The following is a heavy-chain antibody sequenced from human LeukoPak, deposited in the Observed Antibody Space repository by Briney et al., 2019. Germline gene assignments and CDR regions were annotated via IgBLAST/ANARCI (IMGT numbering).Heavy chain of an antibody. CDR2: IRAYNDNT. V-gene: IGHV1-18*01. CDR3: ARDGEWEPHAFDI. D-gene: IGHD1-26*01. J-gene: IGHJ3*02. Sequence: GASVTVSCKASGYTFTSYGISWVRQAPGQGREWMGWIRAYNDNTNYAQKLQGRVTMTTDTSTSTAYMELRSLRSDDTAVYYCARDGEWEPHAFDIWGQGTMVTVSS. CDR1: GYTFTSYG.